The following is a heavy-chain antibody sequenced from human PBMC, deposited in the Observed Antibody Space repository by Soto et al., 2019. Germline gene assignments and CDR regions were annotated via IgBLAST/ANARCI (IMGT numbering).Heavy chain of an antibody. J-gene: IGHJ4*02. V-gene: IGHV3-30*18. CDR3: AKAGGIFGLVIFAYLDF. CDR2: ISNDGSKT. Sequence: GGSLRLSCATSGFTFNSYALHWVRQAPGKGLEWVALISNDGSKTFYADSVKGRFTISRDTAKNTLFLQMNSLTTEDTAVYFCAKAGGIFGLVIFAYLDFWGQGTLVTVSS. CDR1: GFTFNSYA. D-gene: IGHD3-3*01.